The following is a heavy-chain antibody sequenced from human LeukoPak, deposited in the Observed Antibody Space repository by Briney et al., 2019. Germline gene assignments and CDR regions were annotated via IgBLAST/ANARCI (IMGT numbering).Heavy chain of an antibody. Sequence: GSLRLSCAASGFTFSSYEMNWVRQAPGKGLEWVSYISSSGSTIYYADSVKGRFTISRDNAKNSLYLQMNSLRAEDTAVYYCARDSSSWSLTFDYWGQGTLVTVSS. D-gene: IGHD6-13*01. J-gene: IGHJ4*02. V-gene: IGHV3-48*03. CDR1: GFTFSSYE. CDR2: ISSSGSTI. CDR3: ARDSSSWSLTFDY.